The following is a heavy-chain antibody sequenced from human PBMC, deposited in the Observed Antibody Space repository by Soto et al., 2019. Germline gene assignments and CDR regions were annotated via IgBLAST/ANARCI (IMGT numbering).Heavy chain of an antibody. Sequence: EVQLVESGGGFIYPGGSLRLSCAASGLTISNAWMNWVRQAPGKGLEWVGRIKTNTEGGTTHYAAAVKGRFTVSRDDSKNTLYLQMNSLKTEYTAVYYCTTGSVEGVWGQGTTVTVSS. CDR3: TTGSVEGV. CDR2: IKTNTEGGTT. CDR1: GLTISNAW. D-gene: IGHD2-15*01. V-gene: IGHV3-15*07. J-gene: IGHJ6*02.